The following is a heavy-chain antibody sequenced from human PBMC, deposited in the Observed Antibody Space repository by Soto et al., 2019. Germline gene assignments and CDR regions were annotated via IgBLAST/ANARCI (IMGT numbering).Heavy chain of an antibody. Sequence: ETLSLTCPVSGVSISTYWWSWIRQPPRKGLEWIGYIYYSGSTNYNPSLKSRVTISVDTSKNQSSLKLTSVTAADTAVYYCARSRGSTRSFDYWGQGTLVTVYS. J-gene: IGHJ4*02. CDR2: IYYSGST. V-gene: IGHV4-59*01. CDR3: ARSRGSTRSFDY. D-gene: IGHD2-15*01. CDR1: GVSISTYW.